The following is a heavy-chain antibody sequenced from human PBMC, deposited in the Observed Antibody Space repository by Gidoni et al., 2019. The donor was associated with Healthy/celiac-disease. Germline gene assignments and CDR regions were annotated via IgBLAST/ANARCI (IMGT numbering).Heavy chain of an antibody. D-gene: IGHD1-26*01. CDR1: GFTFSSYA. J-gene: IGHJ5*02. V-gene: IGHV3-23*01. CDR3: AKCPTGATNDWFDP. Sequence: EVQLLESGGGLVQPGGSLRLSCAASGFTFSSYAMSWVRTGPGKGLEWVSAISGSGGSPYYADSVKGRFTISRDNSKNTLYLQMNSLRAEDTAVYYCAKCPTGATNDWFDPWGQGTLVTVSS. CDR2: ISGSGGSP.